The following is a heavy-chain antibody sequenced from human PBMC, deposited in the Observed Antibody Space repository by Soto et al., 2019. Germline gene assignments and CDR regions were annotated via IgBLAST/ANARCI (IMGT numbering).Heavy chain of an antibody. CDR2: IYYSGST. CDR3: ARATQQLVYYFDY. V-gene: IGHV4-61*01. Sequence: PSETLSLTCTVSGGSVSSGSYYWSWIRQPPGKGLEWIGYIYYSGSTNYNPSLKGRVTISVDTSKNQFSLKLSSVTAADTAVYYCARATQQLVYYFDYWGQGTLVTVSS. J-gene: IGHJ4*02. CDR1: GGSVSSGSYY. D-gene: IGHD6-13*01.